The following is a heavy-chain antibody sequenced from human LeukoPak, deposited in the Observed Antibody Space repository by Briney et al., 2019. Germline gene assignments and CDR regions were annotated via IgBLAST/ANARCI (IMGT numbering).Heavy chain of an antibody. CDR2: INHSGST. D-gene: IGHD2-2*01. Sequence: SETLSLTCAVYGGSFSGYYWSWIRQPPGKGLEWIGEINHSGSTSYNPSLKSRVTISVDTSKNQFSLKLSSVTAADTAVYYCARLPDIVVVPAATHYDYWGQGTLVTVSS. J-gene: IGHJ4*02. CDR1: GGSFSGYY. V-gene: IGHV4-34*01. CDR3: ARLPDIVVVPAATHYDY.